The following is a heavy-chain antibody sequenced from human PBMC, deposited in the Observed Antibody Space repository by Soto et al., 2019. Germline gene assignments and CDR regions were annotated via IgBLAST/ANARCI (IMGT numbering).Heavy chain of an antibody. V-gene: IGHV5-10-1*01. CDR1: GYNFIKYW. Sequence: GESLKISCKVSGYNFIKYWITWVRQIPGKGLEWVGRIDPSDSHTFYSPSFQGHVTISVDKSTDTAYLQWSSLEASDTAIYYCARQITTFGVVINAFNVWGQGTTVTVSS. CDR2: IDPSDSHT. D-gene: IGHD3-3*01. J-gene: IGHJ3*01. CDR3: ARQITTFGVVINAFNV.